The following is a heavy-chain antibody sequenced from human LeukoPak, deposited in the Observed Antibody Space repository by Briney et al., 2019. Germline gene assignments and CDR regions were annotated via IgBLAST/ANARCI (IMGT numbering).Heavy chain of an antibody. V-gene: IGHV4-4*02. D-gene: IGHD5-18*01. CDR3: ARGRAGRGYSYVIYYYYYMDV. CDR2: IFHSGSV. J-gene: IGHJ6*03. Sequence: SETLSLTCAVSGDSISTNTWWCWVRQPPGKGLEWTGEIFHSGSVNYNPSLESRLTISMDKSKNHFSLRLTSVTAADTAVYYCARGRAGRGYSYVIYYYYYMDVWGKGTTVTVSS. CDR1: GDSISTNTW.